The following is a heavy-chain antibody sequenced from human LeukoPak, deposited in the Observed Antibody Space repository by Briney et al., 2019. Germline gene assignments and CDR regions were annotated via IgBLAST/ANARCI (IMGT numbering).Heavy chain of an antibody. CDR3: TRSVRNGHIDY. Sequence: ASVKVSCKASGYTLTSYDINWVRQATGQGLEWMGWMNPNSGNTGYAQKFQGRVTMTRSTSISTAYMELSSLRFEDTAVYYCTRSVRNGHIDYWGQGTPVTVSS. J-gene: IGHJ4*02. D-gene: IGHD2-21*01. CDR2: MNPNSGNT. CDR1: GYTLTSYD. V-gene: IGHV1-8*01.